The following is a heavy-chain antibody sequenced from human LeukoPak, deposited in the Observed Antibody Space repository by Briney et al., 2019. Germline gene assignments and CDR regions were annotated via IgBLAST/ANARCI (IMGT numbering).Heavy chain of an antibody. J-gene: IGHJ3*02. Sequence: PSETLSLTCTVSGGSLSSYYWSWIRQPAGEGLEWIGRINTSGSTNYNPALKSRVTMSVDTSKKQFSLKLSSVTAADTAVYYCARNLLPAAKGAFDIWGQGTLVTVSS. CDR3: ARNLLPAAKGAFDI. CDR2: INTSGST. V-gene: IGHV4-4*07. D-gene: IGHD2-2*01. CDR1: GGSLSSYY.